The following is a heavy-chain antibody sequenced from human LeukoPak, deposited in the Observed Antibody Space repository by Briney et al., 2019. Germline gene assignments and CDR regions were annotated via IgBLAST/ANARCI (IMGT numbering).Heavy chain of an antibody. CDR3: GYGDYYYYGMDV. V-gene: IGHV3-23*01. D-gene: IGHD4-17*01. CDR2: ISGSGGST. J-gene: IGHJ6*02. CDR1: GFTFSSYA. Sequence: GGSPRLSCAASGFTFSSYAMSWVRQAPGKGLEWVSAISGSGGSTYYADSVKGRFTISRDNSKNTLYLQMNSLRAEDTAVYYCGYGDYYYYGMDVWGHGATVTVSS.